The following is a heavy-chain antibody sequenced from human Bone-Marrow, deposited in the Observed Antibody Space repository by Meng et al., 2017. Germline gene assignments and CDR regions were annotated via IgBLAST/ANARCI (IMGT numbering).Heavy chain of an antibody. V-gene: IGHV3-7*03. CDR2: IKQDGSEK. CDR1: GFTFSSYW. J-gene: IGHJ6*02. CDR3: ARVRASYYYDSSGYYSPGMDV. Sequence: GESLMISCAASGFTFSSYWMSWVRQAPGTGLEWVANIKQDGSEKYYVDSVKGRFTISRDNAKKSLYLQMNSLRAEDTAVYYCARVRASYYYDSSGYYSPGMDVWGQGTTVTVSS. D-gene: IGHD3-22*01.